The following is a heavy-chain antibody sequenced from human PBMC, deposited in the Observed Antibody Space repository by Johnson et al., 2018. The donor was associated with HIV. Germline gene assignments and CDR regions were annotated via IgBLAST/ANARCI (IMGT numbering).Heavy chain of an antibody. D-gene: IGHD2-2*01. J-gene: IGHJ3*02. Sequence: QVQLVESGGGVVQPGRSLRLSCAASGFTFNSYGMHWVRQAPGKGLEWVAFIRYDGSKRYYADSVKGRFTLSRDNSKNTLYLQLSSLRTEDTAVFYCARGGVVHDAFDMWGQGTMVTVSS. CDR2: IRYDGSKR. CDR1: GFTFNSYG. CDR3: ARGGVVHDAFDM. V-gene: IGHV3-30*02.